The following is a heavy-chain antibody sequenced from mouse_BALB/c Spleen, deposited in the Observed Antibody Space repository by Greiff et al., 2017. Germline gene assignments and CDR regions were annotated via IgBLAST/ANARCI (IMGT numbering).Heavy chain of an antibody. J-gene: IGHJ2*01. CDR1: GYSFTDYI. Sequence: VQLQQTGPELVKPGASVKISCKASGYSFTDYIMLWVKQSHGKSLEWIGNINPYYGSTSYNLKFKGKATLTVDKSSSTAYMQLNSLTSEDSAVYYCARWDFVGYWGQGTTLTVSS. D-gene: IGHD4-1*01. CDR3: ARWDFVGY. CDR2: INPYYGST. V-gene: IGHV1-39*01.